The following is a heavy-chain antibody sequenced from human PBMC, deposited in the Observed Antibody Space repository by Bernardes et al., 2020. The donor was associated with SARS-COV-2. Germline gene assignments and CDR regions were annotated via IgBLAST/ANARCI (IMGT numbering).Heavy chain of an antibody. J-gene: IGHJ4*02. V-gene: IGHV3-7*04. CDR2: IKQDGSEK. CDR1: GFTFSRYW. CDR3: ARDSGDY. Sequence: GGSLSLTCAASGFTFSRYWMSWVRPAPGEGLEWVANIKQDGSEKYYVDSVKGRFTISRDNAKNSLFLQMNSLRAEDTAVYYCARDSGDYWGQGTLVTVSS.